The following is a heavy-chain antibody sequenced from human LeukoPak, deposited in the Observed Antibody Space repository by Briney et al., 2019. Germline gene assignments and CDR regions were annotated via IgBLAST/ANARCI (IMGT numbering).Heavy chain of an antibody. J-gene: IGHJ4*02. V-gene: IGHV3-9*01. CDR2: ISWNSGSI. Sequence: GGSLRLSCAASGFTFDDYAMHWVRQAPGKGLEWVSGISWNSGSIGYADSVKGRFTISRDNAKNSLYLQMNSLRAEDTALYYCAKGYYDILSRFDYWGQGTLVTASS. D-gene: IGHD3-9*01. CDR1: GFTFDDYA. CDR3: AKGYYDILSRFDY.